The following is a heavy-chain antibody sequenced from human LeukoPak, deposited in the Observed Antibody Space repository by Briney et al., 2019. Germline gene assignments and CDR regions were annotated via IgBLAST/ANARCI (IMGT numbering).Heavy chain of an antibody. CDR1: GFTFSGSA. V-gene: IGHV3-73*01. D-gene: IGHD4-17*01. CDR3: TTDSSRDYGDYYGVDV. CDR2: IRSKANSYAT. J-gene: IGHJ6*02. Sequence: GGSLKLSCAASGFTFSGSAMHWVRQASGKGLEWVGRIRSKANSYATAYAASVKGRFTISRDDSKNTAYLQMNSLKTEDTAVYYCTTDSSRDYGDYYGVDVWGQGTTVTVSS.